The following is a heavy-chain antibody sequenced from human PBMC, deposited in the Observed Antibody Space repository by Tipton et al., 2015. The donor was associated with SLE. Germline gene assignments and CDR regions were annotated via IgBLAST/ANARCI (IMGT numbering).Heavy chain of an antibody. Sequence: TLSLTCTVSGGSFRSSRYYWGWIRQAPGKGLEWIGGLYYGGRTYYNLSLKSRVTMSEDTSKEQFSLKLTSVTAADTAVYYCARGRAYDFWKGPFDYWGQGTLVTVSS. V-gene: IGHV4-39*01. CDR1: GGSFRSSRYY. J-gene: IGHJ4*02. CDR3: ARGRAYDFWKGPFDY. CDR2: LYYGGRT. D-gene: IGHD3-3*01.